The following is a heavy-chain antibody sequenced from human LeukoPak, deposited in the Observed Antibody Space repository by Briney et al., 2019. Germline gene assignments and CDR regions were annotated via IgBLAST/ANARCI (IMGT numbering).Heavy chain of an antibody. Sequence: PSETLSLTRTVSRGSISSYYWSWIRQPPGKGLEWIGYIYYSGSTNYNPSLKSRVTISVDTSKNQFSLKLSSVTAADTAVYYCARGKNPLEVSLGYWGQGTLVTVSS. J-gene: IGHJ4*02. CDR2: IYYSGST. CDR3: ARGKNPLEVSLGY. D-gene: IGHD7-27*01. CDR1: RGSISSYY. V-gene: IGHV4-59*01.